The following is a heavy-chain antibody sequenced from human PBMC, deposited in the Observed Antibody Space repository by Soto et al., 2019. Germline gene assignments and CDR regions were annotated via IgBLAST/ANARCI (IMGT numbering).Heavy chain of an antibody. J-gene: IGHJ4*02. CDR1: GYNFNIYG. Sequence: ASVKVSCKASGYNFNIYGINWVRQAPGQGLELMGWISAYDGKTTYAEKFQGRVTMTTDASTSTAYMELRSLRSDDTAVYYCARPTINVAGRNSDLEYWGQGIPVTVSS. V-gene: IGHV1-18*01. CDR3: ARPTINVAGRNSDLEY. CDR2: ISAYDGKT. D-gene: IGHD6-19*01.